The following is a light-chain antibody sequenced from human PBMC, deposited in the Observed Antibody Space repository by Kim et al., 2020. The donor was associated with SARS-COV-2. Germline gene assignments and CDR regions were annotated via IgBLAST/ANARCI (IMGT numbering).Light chain of an antibody. CDR3: MQALQTPVT. CDR1: QSLLHSNGYNY. V-gene: IGKV2-28*01. Sequence: EPASIYCRSSQSLLHSNGYNYLDWYLQKPGQSPQPLIYLGSNRASGVPDRFSGSGSGTDFTLKISRVEAEDVGVYYCMQALQTPVTFGQGTKLEI. J-gene: IGKJ2*01. CDR2: LGS.